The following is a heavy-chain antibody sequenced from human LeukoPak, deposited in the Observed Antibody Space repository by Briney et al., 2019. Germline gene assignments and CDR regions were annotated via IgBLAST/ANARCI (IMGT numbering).Heavy chain of an antibody. Sequence: ASVKVSCKPSGYTFTSYDINWVRQATGQGLEWMGWMNPNSGNTGYAQKFQGRVTMTRNTSISTAYMELSSLRSEDTAVYYCARRGFGELLIYYYYMDVWGKGTTVTVSS. CDR1: GYTFTSYD. D-gene: IGHD3-10*01. V-gene: IGHV1-8*01. CDR3: ARRGFGELLIYYYYMDV. J-gene: IGHJ6*03. CDR2: MNPNSGNT.